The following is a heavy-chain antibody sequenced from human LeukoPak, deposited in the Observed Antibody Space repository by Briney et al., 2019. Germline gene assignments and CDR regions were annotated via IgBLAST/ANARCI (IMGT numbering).Heavy chain of an antibody. CDR2: INPSGGST. CDR3: ARDDSLLQFGC. CDR1: GYTFTSYY. J-gene: IGHJ4*02. V-gene: IGHV1-46*01. D-gene: IGHD5-24*01. Sequence: ASVKVSCKASGYTFTSYYMHWVRQAPGEGLEWMGIINPSGGSTSYAQKFQGRVTMTRDMSTSTVYMELSSLRSEDTAVYYCARDDSLLQFGCWGQGTLVTVSS.